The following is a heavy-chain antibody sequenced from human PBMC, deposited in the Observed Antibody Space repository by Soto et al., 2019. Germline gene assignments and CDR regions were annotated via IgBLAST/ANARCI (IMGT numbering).Heavy chain of an antibody. CDR3: ARGPLLLKRYYYYGMDV. J-gene: IGHJ6*02. CDR2: INHSGST. CDR1: GGSFSGYY. D-gene: IGHD1-26*01. Sequence: PSETLSLTCAVYGGSFSGYYWSWIRQPPGKGLEWIGEINHSGSTNYNPSLKSRVTISVDTSKNQFSLKLSSVTAADTAVYYCARGPLLLKRYYYYGMDVWGQGTTVTVSS. V-gene: IGHV4-34*01.